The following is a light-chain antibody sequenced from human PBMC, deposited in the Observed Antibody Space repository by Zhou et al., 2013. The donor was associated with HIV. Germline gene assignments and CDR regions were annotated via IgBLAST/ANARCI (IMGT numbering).Light chain of an antibody. V-gene: IGLV2-14*03. CDR2: DVS. CDR3: SSYTSSSPVV. CDR1: TSDVGSYDY. J-gene: IGLJ2*01. Sequence: QSALTQPASVSGSLGQSITVSCAGTTSDVGSYDYVSWYQQHPGKAPKLIIYDVSKRPSGVSNRFSGSKSGNTASLTISGLQAEDEADYYCSSYTSSSPVVFGGGTKLTVL.